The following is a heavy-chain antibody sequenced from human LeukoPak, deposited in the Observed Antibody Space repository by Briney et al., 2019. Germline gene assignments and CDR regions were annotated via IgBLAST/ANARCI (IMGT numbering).Heavy chain of an antibody. Sequence: GGSLRLSCAASGFTFGHYWMTWVRQAPGKGLEWVAQINQDGSEEYYMDSVKARFTISRDNAKNSNSLRAEDTAVYYCVRDGGVSGYDLLDYWGQGTLVTVSS. J-gene: IGHJ4*02. CDR3: VRDGGVSGYDLLDY. V-gene: IGHV3-7*01. D-gene: IGHD5-12*01. CDR1: GFTFGHYW. CDR2: INQDGSEE.